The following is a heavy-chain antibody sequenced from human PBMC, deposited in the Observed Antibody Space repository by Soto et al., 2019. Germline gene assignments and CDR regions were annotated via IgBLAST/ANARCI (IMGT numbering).Heavy chain of an antibody. Sequence: SVKVSCKASGGTFSSYAISWVRQAPGQGLEWMGGIIPIFGTANYAQKFQGRVTITADKSTSTAYMELSSLRSEDTAVYYCARPLMGATTALKDAGYYYYGMDVWGQGTTVTVSS. CDR1: GGTFSSYA. V-gene: IGHV1-69*06. CDR3: ARPLMGATTALKDAGYYYYGMDV. CDR2: IIPIFGTA. D-gene: IGHD1-26*01. J-gene: IGHJ6*02.